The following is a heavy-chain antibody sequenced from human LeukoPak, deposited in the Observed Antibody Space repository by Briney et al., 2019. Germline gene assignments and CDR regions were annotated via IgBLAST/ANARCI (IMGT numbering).Heavy chain of an antibody. CDR1: GGAISSYY. Sequence: SETLSLTCTVSGGAISSYYWSWIRQPPGKGLEWIGYIYYSGSTNYNPSLKSRVTISVDTSKNQISLKVSSVTAADTAVYFCARVGYCTGGSCYSDYFYAMDVWGQGTTVTVS. CDR2: IYYSGST. D-gene: IGHD2-15*01. J-gene: IGHJ6*02. CDR3: ARVGYCTGGSCYSDYFYAMDV. V-gene: IGHV4-59*01.